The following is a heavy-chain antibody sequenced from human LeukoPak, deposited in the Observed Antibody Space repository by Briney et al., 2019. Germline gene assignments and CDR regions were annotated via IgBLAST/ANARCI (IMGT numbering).Heavy chain of an antibody. CDR2: IYYSGSA. D-gene: IGHD2-2*01. CDR3: ARDGGRTSSDAVEI. J-gene: IGHJ3*02. V-gene: IGHV4-59*12. Sequence: SETLSLTCTISGDSINDYYWSWIRQPPGKGLEWIGYIYYSGSAKCDPSLKSRVTISVDTSKNQFSLKLTSVTAADTAVYYCARDGGRTSSDAVEIWGQGTMVIVSS. CDR1: GDSINDYY.